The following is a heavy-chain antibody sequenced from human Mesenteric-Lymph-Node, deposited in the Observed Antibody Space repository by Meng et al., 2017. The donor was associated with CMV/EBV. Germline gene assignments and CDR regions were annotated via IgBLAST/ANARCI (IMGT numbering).Heavy chain of an antibody. CDR2: ISYDGNNQ. CDR1: GFTFSSYA. D-gene: IGHD3-9*01. CDR3: ARGGDFDWLLFAY. Sequence: AGFTFSSYAMHWVRQAPGKGLEWVAVISYDGNNQLYADSVKGRFTTSRDNSKKTLYLQMNSLRVDDTAVYYCARGGDFDWLLFAYWGQGTLVTVSS. V-gene: IGHV3-30-3*01. J-gene: IGHJ4*02.